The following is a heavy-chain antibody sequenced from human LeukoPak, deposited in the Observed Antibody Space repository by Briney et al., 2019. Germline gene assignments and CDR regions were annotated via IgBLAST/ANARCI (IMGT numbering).Heavy chain of an antibody. CDR3: AKGGGSSNDY. J-gene: IGHJ4*02. V-gene: IGHV3-23*01. CDR1: GFTFSGYT. D-gene: IGHD3-10*01. CDR2: ISGSGGST. Sequence: GGSLRLSCEASGFTFSGYTMNWVRQAPGKGLEWVSAISGSGGSTYYADSVKGRFTISRDNSKNTLYLQMNSLRAEDTAVYYCAKGGGSSNDYWGQGTLVTVSS.